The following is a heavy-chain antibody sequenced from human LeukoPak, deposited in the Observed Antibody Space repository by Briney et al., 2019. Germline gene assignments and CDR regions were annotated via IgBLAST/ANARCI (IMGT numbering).Heavy chain of an antibody. Sequence: GGSLRLSCAASGFTFSGYIMNWVRQAPGKGLEWVSFIGTSGNPIYYADSVKGRFTVSRGNAKNSLYLQMNSLRAEDTAVYYCARDQWLDYWGQGTLVTVSS. J-gene: IGHJ4*02. D-gene: IGHD6-19*01. CDR1: GFTFSGYI. CDR3: ARDQWLDY. CDR2: IGTSGNPI. V-gene: IGHV3-48*01.